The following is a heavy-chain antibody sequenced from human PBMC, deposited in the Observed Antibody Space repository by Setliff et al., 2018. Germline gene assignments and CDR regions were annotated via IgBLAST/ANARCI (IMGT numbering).Heavy chain of an antibody. V-gene: IGHV3-23*01. CDR3: VKDRVPDGVWDFDF. D-gene: IGHD4-17*01. J-gene: IGHJ4*02. CDR2: IYHNGGGI. CDR1: GFTFSTAW. Sequence: GGSLRLSCAASGFTFSTAWMNWVRQVPGKGLQWVAGIYHNGGGIFYADSVKGRFAISRDNSRNTLYLQMNSLRVEDTALYYCVKDRVPDGVWDFDFWGQGTLVTVSS.